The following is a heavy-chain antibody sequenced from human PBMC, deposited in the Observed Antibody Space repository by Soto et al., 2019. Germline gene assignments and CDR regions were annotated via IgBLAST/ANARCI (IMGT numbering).Heavy chain of an antibody. J-gene: IGHJ5*02. CDR3: ARVVELRVFDP. Sequence: GESLKISCKGSGYSFTSYWIGWVRQMPGKGLEGMGIIYPGDSDTSYSPSFQGQVTISADKSNSTAYRQWSSLKASDTAMYYCARVVELRVFDPWGQGTLVTVSS. CDR1: GYSFTSYW. V-gene: IGHV5-51*01. CDR2: IYPGDSDT. D-gene: IGHD1-7*01.